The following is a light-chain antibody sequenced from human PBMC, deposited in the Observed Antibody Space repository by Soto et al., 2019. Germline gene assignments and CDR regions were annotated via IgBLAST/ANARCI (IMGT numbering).Light chain of an antibody. CDR3: QQRSNGLT. CDR1: QSISNF. J-gene: IGKJ4*01. V-gene: IGKV3-11*01. Sequence: EIVLTQSPVTLSLSPGEKATLSCRASQSISNFLAWYQQKPGQAPRLLIYDASNGATGIPARFSGSGSGTDFTLTISSLEPEDFAVYYCQQRSNGLTFGGGTKVDI. CDR2: DAS.